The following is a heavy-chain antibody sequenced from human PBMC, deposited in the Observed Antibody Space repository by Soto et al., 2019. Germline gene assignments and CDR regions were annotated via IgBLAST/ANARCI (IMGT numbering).Heavy chain of an antibody. D-gene: IGHD3-16*02. J-gene: IGHJ4*02. Sequence: EVQLMESGGGLVNPGGSLRLSCVASGFPFSYSWMSWVRQAPGKGLEWVARIKSETDGGTTDYAAPVEGRFTISSDDSTNTLDLQMNSLETEVTAVYYCVIYDYIWGTYRVRWAYWGQGTLVTVSS. CDR2: IKSETDGGTT. V-gene: IGHV3-15*01. CDR1: GFPFSYSW. CDR3: VIYDYIWGTYRVRWAY.